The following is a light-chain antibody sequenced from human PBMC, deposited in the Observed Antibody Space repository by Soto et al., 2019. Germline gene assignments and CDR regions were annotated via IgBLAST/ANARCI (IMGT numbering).Light chain of an antibody. CDR2: EVS. J-gene: IGLJ1*01. V-gene: IGLV2-14*01. CDR3: SSYTTSNYV. Sequence: QSALTQPAAVSGCAGQSITISCSGSSSDVGGYVYVSWYQQHPGKAPKLMIYEVSNRPSGISNRFSGSKSGNTASLTISGLQPEDEADYYCSSYTTSNYVFGTGTKVTVL. CDR1: SSDVGGYVY.